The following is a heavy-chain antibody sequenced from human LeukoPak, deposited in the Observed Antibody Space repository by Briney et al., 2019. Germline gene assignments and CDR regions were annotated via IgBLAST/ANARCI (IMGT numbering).Heavy chain of an antibody. J-gene: IGHJ6*03. D-gene: IGHD6-13*01. CDR1: GGSFSGYF. CDR2: INHGVST. Sequence: PSETLSLTCAVYGGSFSGYFWSWIRQPPGKGLEWIGEINHGVSTNYNPSLKSRVTISVDTSKNQSSLRLSSVTAADTAVYYCARGQQQLADYYYYYMDVWGKGTTVTVSS. CDR3: ARGQQQLADYYYYYMDV. V-gene: IGHV4-34*01.